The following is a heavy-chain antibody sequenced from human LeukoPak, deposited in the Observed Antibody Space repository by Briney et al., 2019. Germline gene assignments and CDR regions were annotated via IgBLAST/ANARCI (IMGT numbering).Heavy chain of an antibody. V-gene: IGHV1-2*02. J-gene: IGHJ5*02. CDR1: GYTFTGYY. Sequence: ASVKVSCKASGYTFTGYYMHWVRQVPGQGLEWMGWINPNSGGTNYAQKFQGRVPMTRDTSISTAYMELSRLRSDDTAVYYCARARGATIVVGGRWFDPWGQGTLVTVSS. CDR3: ARARGATIVVGGRWFDP. D-gene: IGHD3-22*01. CDR2: INPNSGGT.